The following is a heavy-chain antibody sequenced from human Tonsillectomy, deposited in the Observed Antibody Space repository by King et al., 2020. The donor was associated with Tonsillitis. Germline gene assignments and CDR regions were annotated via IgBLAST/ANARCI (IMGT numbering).Heavy chain of an antibody. CDR2: ISSDGTKK. CDR1: GFTFSIYV. CDR3: ATSGSYDY. Sequence: QLVQSGGGVVQPGRSLRLSCAASGFTFSIYVFHWVRQTPGKGLEWVAVISSDGTKKYYADSVKGRFTISRDNSENILYLQMNSLRGEDTAVYYCATSGSYDYWGQGNLVTVSS. J-gene: IGHJ4*02. V-gene: IGHV3-30*04. D-gene: IGHD1-26*01.